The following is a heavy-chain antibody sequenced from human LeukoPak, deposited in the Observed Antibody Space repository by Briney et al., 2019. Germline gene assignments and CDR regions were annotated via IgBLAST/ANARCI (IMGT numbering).Heavy chain of an antibody. CDR2: ISSTSSYI. CDR3: AKDSGSGWTFDY. J-gene: IGHJ4*02. CDR1: GFAFSSYA. Sequence: GGSLRLSCAASGFAFSSYAMNWVRQAPGKGLEWVSFISSTSSYIYYADLVKGRFTISRDNAKNSLYLQMNSLRAEDTAVYYCAKDSGSGWTFDYWGQGTLVTVSS. V-gene: IGHV3-21*01. D-gene: IGHD6-19*01.